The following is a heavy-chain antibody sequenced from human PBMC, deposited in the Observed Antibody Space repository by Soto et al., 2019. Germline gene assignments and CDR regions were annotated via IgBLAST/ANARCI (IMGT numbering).Heavy chain of an antibody. Sequence: GGSLRLSCAASGFTFSSYAMSWVRQAPGKGLEWLTAVSGSGGSTYYADSVKGRFTISRDNSKDTLYLQMNNLRAEDTAVYYCAKGLSGSGWFDPWGQGTLVTVSS. D-gene: IGHD3-22*01. J-gene: IGHJ5*02. CDR1: GFTFSSYA. CDR2: VSGSGGST. CDR3: AKGLSGSGWFDP. V-gene: IGHV3-23*01.